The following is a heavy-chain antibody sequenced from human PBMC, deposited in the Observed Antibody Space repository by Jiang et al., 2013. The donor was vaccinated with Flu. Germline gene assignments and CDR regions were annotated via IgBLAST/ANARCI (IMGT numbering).Heavy chain of an antibody. CDR1: GYSFTSYW. CDR2: IYPGDSDT. CDR3: ARHREDAGRVWFGDQRWFDP. Sequence: GAEVKKPGESLKISCKGSGYSFTSYWIGWVRQMPGKGLEWMGIIYPGDSDTRYSPSFQGQVTISADKSISTAYLQWSSLKASDTAMYYCARHREDAGRVWFGDQRWFDPWGQGTLVTVSS. V-gene: IGHV5-51*01. J-gene: IGHJ5*02. D-gene: IGHD3-10*01.